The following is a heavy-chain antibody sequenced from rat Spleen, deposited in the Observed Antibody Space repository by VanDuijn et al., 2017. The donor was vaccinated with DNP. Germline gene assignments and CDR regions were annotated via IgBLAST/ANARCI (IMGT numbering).Heavy chain of an antibody. Sequence: EVQLVESGGGFVQPGRSLRLSCAASGFTFSAYNMAWVRQAPKKALEWVATITFDGSRTYYRDSVKGRFTISRANSKSTLYLQMDSLRSEDTATYYCARESAYWGQGTLVTVSS. CDR2: ITFDGSRT. CDR1: GFTFSAYN. CDR3: ARESAY. V-gene: IGHV5S10*01. J-gene: IGHJ3*01.